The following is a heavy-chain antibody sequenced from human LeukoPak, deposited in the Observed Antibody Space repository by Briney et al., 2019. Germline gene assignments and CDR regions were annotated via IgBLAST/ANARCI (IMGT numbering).Heavy chain of an antibody. CDR3: ARQAGTYYFYYYMDV. CDR2: IYYSGRT. D-gene: IGHD6-13*01. CDR1: GGSIITYY. Sequence: SETLSLTCTVSGGSIITYYWSWIRQPPGKGLEWIGYIYYSGRTNYNPSLKSRVTISVDTSKNQFSLKLSSVTAADTAVYFCARQAGTYYFYYYMDVWGKGTTVTISS. V-gene: IGHV4-59*08. J-gene: IGHJ6*03.